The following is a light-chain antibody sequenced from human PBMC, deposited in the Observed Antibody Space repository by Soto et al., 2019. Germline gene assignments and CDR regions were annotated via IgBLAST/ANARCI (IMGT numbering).Light chain of an antibody. J-gene: IGKJ1*01. CDR1: QSISSY. CDR2: AAS. CDR3: QQYHSSPPT. Sequence: DIQMTQSPSSLSASVGDRVTITCRASQSISSYLNWYQQKPGKAPKLLIYAASSLQSGVPSRFSGSGSGTDFTLTISSLQPEDFATYYCQQYHSSPPTFGQGTKVEI. V-gene: IGKV1-39*01.